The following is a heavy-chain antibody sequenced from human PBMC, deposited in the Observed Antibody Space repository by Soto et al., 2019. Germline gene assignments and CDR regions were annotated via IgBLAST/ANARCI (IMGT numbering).Heavy chain of an antibody. CDR3: XXXXXXXXDP. CDR2: INAGNGNT. J-gene: IGHJ5*02. CDR1: GYTFTSYA. Sequence: QVQLVQSGAEKKKPGASVKVSCKASGYTFTSYAIHWVRQAPGQRLEWMGWINAGNGNTKYSQKFQGRVTITRDTSASTAYMELSSLRSEXTXXXXXXXXXXXXXDPXGQGTLVTVSS. V-gene: IGHV1-3*05.